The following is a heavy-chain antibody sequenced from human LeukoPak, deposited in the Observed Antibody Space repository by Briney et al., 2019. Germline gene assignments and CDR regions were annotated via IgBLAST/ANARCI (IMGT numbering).Heavy chain of an antibody. Sequence: SETLSLTCTVSGGSISSGGYYWSWIRQHPGKGLEWIGYIYYSGSTYYNPSLKSRVTISVDTSKNQFPLKLSSVTAADTAVYYCARDDPAGSFDYWGQGTLVTVSS. J-gene: IGHJ4*02. V-gene: IGHV4-31*03. CDR1: GGSISSGGYY. CDR2: IYYSGST. CDR3: ARDDPAGSFDY.